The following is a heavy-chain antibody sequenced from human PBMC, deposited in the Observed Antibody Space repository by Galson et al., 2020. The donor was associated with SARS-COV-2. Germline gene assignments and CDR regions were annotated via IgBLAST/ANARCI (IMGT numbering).Heavy chain of an antibody. Sequence: ASETLSLTCTVSGGSISSSNYYWGWIRQPPGKGLEWIGSIYYSGRTYYNSSLKSRVTISLDTSKNQFSLKVNSVTAADTAVYYCAREPIAVAGSGYYYYGLDVWGQGTTVTVSS. CDR2: IYYSGRT. J-gene: IGHJ6*02. V-gene: IGHV4-39*07. CDR3: AREPIAVAGSGYYYYGLDV. CDR1: GGSISSSNYY. D-gene: IGHD6-19*01.